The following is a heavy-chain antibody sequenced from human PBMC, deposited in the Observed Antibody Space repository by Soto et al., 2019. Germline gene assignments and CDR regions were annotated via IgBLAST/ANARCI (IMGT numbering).Heavy chain of an antibody. J-gene: IGHJ4*02. Sequence: SETLSLTCTVSGGSISSSSYYWGWIRQPPGKGLEWIGSIYYSGSTYYNPSLKSRVTISVDTSKNQFSLKLSSVTATDTAVYYCARDSHYSSSWYPWDYWGQGTLVTVSS. D-gene: IGHD6-13*01. CDR3: ARDSHYSSSWYPWDY. CDR2: IYYSGST. CDR1: GGSISSSSYY. V-gene: IGHV4-39*02.